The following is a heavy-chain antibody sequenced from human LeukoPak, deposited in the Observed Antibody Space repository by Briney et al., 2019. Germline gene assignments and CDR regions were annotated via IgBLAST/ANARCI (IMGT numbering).Heavy chain of an antibody. D-gene: IGHD3-10*01. CDR1: GFTFSSYA. Sequence: PGGSLRLTCAASGFTFSSYAMSWVRQAPGKGLEWVSAISGSGGSTYYADSVKGRFTISRDNSKNTLYLQMNSLRAEDTAVYYCANPLLWSGSKDFDYWGQGTLVTVSS. V-gene: IGHV3-23*01. CDR3: ANPLLWSGSKDFDY. J-gene: IGHJ4*02. CDR2: ISGSGGST.